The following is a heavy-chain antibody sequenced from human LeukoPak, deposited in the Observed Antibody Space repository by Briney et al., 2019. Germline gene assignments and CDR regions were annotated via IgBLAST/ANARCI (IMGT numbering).Heavy chain of an antibody. CDR2: IYHSGST. CDR1: GGSISSNSYY. J-gene: IGHJ4*02. D-gene: IGHD5-18*01. Sequence: SETLSLTCTVSGGSISSNSYYWGWIRQPPGKGLEWIGSIYHSGSTYYNPSLKSRVTISVDTSKNQFSLKLSSVTAADTAVYYCASSRGYVHGADYWGQGTLVTVSS. CDR3: ASSRGYVHGADY. V-gene: IGHV4-39*07.